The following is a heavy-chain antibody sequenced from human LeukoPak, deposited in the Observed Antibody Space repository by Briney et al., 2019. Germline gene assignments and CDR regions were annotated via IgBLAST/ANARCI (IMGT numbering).Heavy chain of an antibody. J-gene: IGHJ6*02. V-gene: IGHV1-2*02. Sequence: GASVKVSCKASGYTFTGYYIHWVRQAPGQGLEWMGWINPNSGVTNYAQKFQGRVTITRDTSASTAYMELSSLRSEDTAVYYCARGTSCTGGSCSYYGMDVWGQGTTVTVSS. CDR3: ARGTSCTGGSCSYYGMDV. CDR1: GYTFTGYY. D-gene: IGHD2-15*01. CDR2: INPNSGVT.